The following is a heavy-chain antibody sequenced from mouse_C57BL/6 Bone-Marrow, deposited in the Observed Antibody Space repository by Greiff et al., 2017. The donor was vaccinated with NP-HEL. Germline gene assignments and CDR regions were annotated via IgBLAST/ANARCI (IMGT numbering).Heavy chain of an antibody. V-gene: IGHV1-50*01. D-gene: IGHD1-1*01. CDR1: GYTFTSYW. CDR3: ARWGYGSSYWYFDV. Sequence: QVQLQQPGAELVKPGASVKLSCKASGYTFTSYWMQWVKQRPGQGLEWIGEIDPSDSYTNYNHKFKGKAPLTVDTSSSTAYMQLSSLTAEDAAVYYCARWGYGSSYWYFDVWGTGTTVTVSS. J-gene: IGHJ1*03. CDR2: IDPSDSYT.